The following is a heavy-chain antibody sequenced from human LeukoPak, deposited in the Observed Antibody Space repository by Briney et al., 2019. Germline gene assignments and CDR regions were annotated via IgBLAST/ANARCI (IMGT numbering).Heavy chain of an antibody. D-gene: IGHD6-13*01. CDR2: IYTSGST. CDR3: ASLGIAYA. CDR1: GGSISSYY. V-gene: IGHV4-4*07. J-gene: IGHJ5*02. Sequence: SETLSLTCTVSGGSISSYYWRWIRQPAGKGLEWIGRIYTSGSTNENPSLKSRVTMAVDTSKDQFSLKLSSVTAADTAVYYCASLGIAYAWGQRTLVTVTS.